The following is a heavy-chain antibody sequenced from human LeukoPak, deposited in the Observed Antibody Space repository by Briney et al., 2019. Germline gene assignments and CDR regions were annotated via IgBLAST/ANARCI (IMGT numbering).Heavy chain of an antibody. CDR3: ARVEDYDILTGFDY. CDR2: IKQDGREK. J-gene: IGHJ4*02. D-gene: IGHD3-9*01. V-gene: IGHV3-7*01. Sequence: GGSLRLSCAASGFTFSSYWMSWVRQAPGKGLKWVANIKQDGREKYSVDSVKGRFTISRDNAKNSLYLQMNSLRAEDTAVYYCARVEDYDILTGFDYWGQGTLVTVSS. CDR1: GFTFSSYW.